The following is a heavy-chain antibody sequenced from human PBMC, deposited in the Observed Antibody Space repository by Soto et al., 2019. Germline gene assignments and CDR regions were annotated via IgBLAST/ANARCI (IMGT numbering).Heavy chain of an antibody. J-gene: IGHJ4*02. CDR2: IIPIFGTA. CDR1: GGTFSSYA. V-gene: IGHV1-69*13. Sequence: SVKVSCKASGGTFSSYAISWVRQAPGQGLEWMGGIIPIFGTANYAQKFQGRVTITADESTSTAYMELSSLRSEDTAVYYCARDFVDGSYYFAYWAQGTFDPVSS. D-gene: IGHD1-26*01. CDR3: ARDFVDGSYYFAY.